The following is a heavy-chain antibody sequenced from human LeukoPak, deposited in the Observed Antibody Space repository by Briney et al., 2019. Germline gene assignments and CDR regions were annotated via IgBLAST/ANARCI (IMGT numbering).Heavy chain of an antibody. J-gene: IGHJ6*03. CDR1: GGSISSYY. CDR2: IYTIGST. V-gene: IGHV4-4*07. CDR3: ARARYDFWSGPYYYYMDV. D-gene: IGHD3-3*01. Sequence: PSETLSLTCTVPGGSISSYYWSWIRPPAGKGLEWIGRIYTIGSTNHNPSPRSRVTMSVDTSKNQFSLKLSSVTAADTAVYYCARARYDFWSGPYYYYMDVWGKGTTVTVSS.